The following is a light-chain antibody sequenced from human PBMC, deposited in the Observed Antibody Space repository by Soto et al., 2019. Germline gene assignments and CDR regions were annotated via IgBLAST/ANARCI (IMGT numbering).Light chain of an antibody. J-gene: IGKJ3*01. Sequence: EIVLTQSPGTLSLSPGERATLSCRASQSISSTYLAWYQQKPGQAPRLLIYEASIRATGIPDRFSGFGSGTDFTLAISRLEPEDFAVYYCQQYGRSPGLITFGPGTKVDIK. CDR2: EAS. CDR3: QQYGRSPGLIT. V-gene: IGKV3-20*01. CDR1: QSISSTY.